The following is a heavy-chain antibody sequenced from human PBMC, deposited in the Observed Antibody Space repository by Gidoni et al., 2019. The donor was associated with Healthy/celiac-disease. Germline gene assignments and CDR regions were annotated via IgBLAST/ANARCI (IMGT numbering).Heavy chain of an antibody. Sequence: QVPLVESGVGVVQPGMSLRLSCASSGFTFSSYAMHWVRQAPGKGLEWVAVISYDGSNKYYADYVKGRFTISRDNSKNTLYLQMNSLRAEDTAVYYCAREDFYGDYVDYWGQGTLVTVSS. CDR2: ISYDGSNK. CDR3: AREDFYGDYVDY. V-gene: IGHV3-30-3*01. J-gene: IGHJ4*02. D-gene: IGHD4-17*01. CDR1: GFTFSSYA.